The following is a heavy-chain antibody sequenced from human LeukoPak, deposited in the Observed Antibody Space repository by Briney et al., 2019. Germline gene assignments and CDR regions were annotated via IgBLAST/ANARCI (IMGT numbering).Heavy chain of an antibody. CDR1: GFTFSSYS. CDR3: ARGQGQLWSFDY. CDR2: IRSSSNYI. J-gene: IGHJ4*02. Sequence: PGGSLRLSCAASGFTFSSYSMTWVRQAPGKGLEWVSSIRSSSNYIYYADSVKGRFTISRDNAKNSQYLQMNSLRAEDTAVYFCARGQGQLWSFDYWGQGTLVTVSS. D-gene: IGHD5-18*01. V-gene: IGHV3-21*01.